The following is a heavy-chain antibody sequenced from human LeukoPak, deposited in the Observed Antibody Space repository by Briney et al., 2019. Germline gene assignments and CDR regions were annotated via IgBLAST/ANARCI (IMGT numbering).Heavy chain of an antibody. V-gene: IGHV3-30-3*01. Sequence: GGSLRLSCAASGFTFSSYAMHWVRQAPGKGLEWVAVISYDGSNKYYADSVKGRFTISRDNSKNTLYLQMNSLRAEGTAVYYCAGDPHVGLRGYFDYWGQGTLVTVSS. J-gene: IGHJ4*02. CDR2: ISYDGSNK. CDR1: GFTFSSYA. D-gene: IGHD1-26*01. CDR3: AGDPHVGLRGYFDY.